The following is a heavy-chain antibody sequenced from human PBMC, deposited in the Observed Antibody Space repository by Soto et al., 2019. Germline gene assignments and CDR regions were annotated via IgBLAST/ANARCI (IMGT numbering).Heavy chain of an antibody. CDR1: GGTFSSYT. V-gene: IGHV1-69*02. J-gene: IGHJ4*02. D-gene: IGHD3-10*01. CDR3: ASEKSPGNRYYCSESYLALDY. Sequence: QVQLVQSGAEVKKPGSSVKVSCKASGGTFSSYTISWVRQAPGQGLEWMGRSIPILGIANYAQKFQGRVTITAHKSTSTAYMELSSLRSEDKAVYYCASEKSPGNRYYCSESYLALDYWGQGTLVTVSS. CDR2: SIPILGIA.